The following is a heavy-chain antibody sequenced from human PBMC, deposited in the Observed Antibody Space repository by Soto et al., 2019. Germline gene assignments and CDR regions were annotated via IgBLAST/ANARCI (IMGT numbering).Heavy chain of an antibody. D-gene: IGHD1-26*01. J-gene: IGHJ3*02. Sequence: PGGSLRLSCVGSGFTFSTYDMSWVRQAPGKGLEWVSAISSSGGSTYYADSVKGRFTISRDNSKNKLYLQMNSLRAEDTAVYYCAKDHPYLVRATWVGVFDIWGQGTMVTVSS. V-gene: IGHV3-23*01. CDR1: GFTFSTYD. CDR2: ISSSGGST. CDR3: AKDHPYLVRATWVGVFDI.